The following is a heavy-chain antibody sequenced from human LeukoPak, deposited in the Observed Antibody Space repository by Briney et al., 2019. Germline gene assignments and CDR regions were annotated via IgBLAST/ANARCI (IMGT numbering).Heavy chain of an antibody. D-gene: IGHD3-22*01. Sequence: PSQTLSLTCTVSGGSISSGGYYWSWIRQHPGKGLEWIGYIYYSGSTYYNPSLKSRVTISVDTSKNQFSLKLRSVTAADTAVYYCARDRVDSSGYYYYYGMDVWGQGTTVTVSS. J-gene: IGHJ6*02. CDR2: IYYSGST. V-gene: IGHV4-31*03. CDR3: ARDRVDSSGYYYYYGMDV. CDR1: GGSISSGGYY.